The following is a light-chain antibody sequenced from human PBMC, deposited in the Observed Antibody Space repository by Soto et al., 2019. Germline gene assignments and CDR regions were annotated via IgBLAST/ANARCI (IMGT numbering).Light chain of an antibody. CDR1: SRDVGGYNY. V-gene: IGLV2-8*01. J-gene: IGLJ2*01. Sequence: QSALTQPPSASGSPGQSVTISCTGTSRDVGGYNYVSWYQHHPGKAPKLLIYEVSERPSGVPDRFSGSKSGNTASLTVSGLQAEDEADYYCSSDAGSNNLAFGGGTKLTVL. CDR3: SSDAGSNNLA. CDR2: EVS.